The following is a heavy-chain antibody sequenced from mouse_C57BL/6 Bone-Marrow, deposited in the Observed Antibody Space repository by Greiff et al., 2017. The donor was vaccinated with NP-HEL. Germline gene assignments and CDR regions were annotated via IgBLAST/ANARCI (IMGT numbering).Heavy chain of an antibody. CDR1: GYAFSSSW. D-gene: IGHD2-5*01. Sequence: QVQLKQSGPELVKPGASVKISCKASGYAFSSSWMNWVQQRPGKGLEWIGRIYPGDGDTNYNGKFKGKATLTADKSSSTAYMQLSSLTSEDSAVYFCARAYYSNYGWYFDVWGTGTTVTVSS. CDR2: IYPGDGDT. V-gene: IGHV1-82*01. J-gene: IGHJ1*03. CDR3: ARAYYSNYGWYFDV.